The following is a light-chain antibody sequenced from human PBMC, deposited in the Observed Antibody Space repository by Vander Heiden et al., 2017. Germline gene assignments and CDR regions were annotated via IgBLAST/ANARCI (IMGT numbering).Light chain of an antibody. V-gene: IGKV1-5*03. CDR1: QSISSR. Sequence: DIQMTQSPSTLSASVRDRVTITCRASQSISSRLAWYQQKPGKAPKLLIYKASSLESGVPSRFSGSGSGTEFTLSISTLLPDDFATYYCQHNRTFGQGTKVEFK. CDR2: KAS. CDR3: QHNRT. J-gene: IGKJ1*01.